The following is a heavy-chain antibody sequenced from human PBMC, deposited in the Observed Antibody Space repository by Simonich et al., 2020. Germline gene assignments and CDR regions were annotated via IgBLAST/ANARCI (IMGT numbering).Heavy chain of an antibody. CDR2: IYHSGRT. CDR3: ARLAPGYSGSYPEYFQH. Sequence: QVQLQESGPGLVKPSETLSLTCAVSGYSISSGDYWGWIRQPPGKGLEWIGSIYHSGRTYHNPSLKGRVTIAVDTSKNQFSLKLSSVTAADTAVYYCARLAPGYSGSYPEYFQHWGQGTLVTVSS. D-gene: IGHD1-26*01. CDR1: GYSISSGDY. V-gene: IGHV4-38-2*01. J-gene: IGHJ1*01.